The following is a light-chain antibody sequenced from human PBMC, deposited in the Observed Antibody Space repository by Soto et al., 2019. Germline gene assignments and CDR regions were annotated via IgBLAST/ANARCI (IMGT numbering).Light chain of an antibody. Sequence: DVQMTQSPASLAASVGDRVTITCRASLDISTFLNWYRQKPGQAPKLLIYAASILQKGVPSRFSGSGSGTHFSLTINSLQPEDFATYYCQQSYSSPFTFGPGTKLDI. J-gene: IGKJ3*01. CDR2: AAS. CDR3: QQSYSSPFT. CDR1: LDISTF. V-gene: IGKV1-39*01.